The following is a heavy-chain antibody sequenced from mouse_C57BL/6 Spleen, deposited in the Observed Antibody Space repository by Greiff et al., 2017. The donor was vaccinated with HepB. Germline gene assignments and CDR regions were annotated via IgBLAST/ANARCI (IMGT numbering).Heavy chain of an antibody. D-gene: IGHD1-1*01. CDR2: IYPGSGST. CDR1: GYTFTSYW. V-gene: IGHV1-55*01. J-gene: IGHJ4*01. CDR3: ARPLQYYGSSYYYAMDY. Sequence: QVQLQQPGAELVKPGASVKMSCKASGYTFTSYWITWVKQRPGQGLEWIGDIYPGSGSTNYNEKFKSKATLTVDTSSSTAYMQLSSLTSEDSAVYYCARPLQYYGSSYYYAMDYWGQGTSVTVSS.